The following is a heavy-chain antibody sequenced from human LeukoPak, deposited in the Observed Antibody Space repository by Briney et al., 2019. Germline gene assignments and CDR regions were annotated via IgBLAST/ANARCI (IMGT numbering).Heavy chain of an antibody. CDR2: LSHSGSS. V-gene: IGHV4-59*02. CDR1: GGSVSSYY. D-gene: IGHD2-2*01. J-gene: IGHJ3*02. Sequence: SESLSLTCTVSGGSVSSYYWSWIRRPPGRGLEWIAYLSHSGSSDSNPSLTSRGTTLVDTSKNQFSLKLTSVTAADTAVYYCARARYANAWYAFDIWGHGTMVTVSS. CDR3: ARARYANAWYAFDI.